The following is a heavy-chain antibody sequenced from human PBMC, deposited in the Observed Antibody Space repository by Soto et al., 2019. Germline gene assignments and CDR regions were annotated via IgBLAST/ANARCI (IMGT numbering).Heavy chain of an antibody. CDR3: ALEGIGTPPHSHTWFGP. CDR2: IIPIFGTA. D-gene: IGHD1-26*01. J-gene: IGHJ5*02. Sequence: SVEVSWEECGYRFANRAGRWAEQSLGQGLQWMGGIIPIFGTANYAQKFQGRVTITAYESTSTAYMELSSLRSEDTAVYYCALEGIGTPPHSHTWFGPWGQATLVTGSS. V-gene: IGHV1-69*01. CDR1: GYRFANRA.